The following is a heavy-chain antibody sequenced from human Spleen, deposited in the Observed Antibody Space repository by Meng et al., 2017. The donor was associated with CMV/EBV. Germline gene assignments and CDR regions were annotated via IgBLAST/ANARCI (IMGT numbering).Heavy chain of an antibody. D-gene: IGHD5-12*01. CDR3: AREPPSGYGFLDS. Sequence: KASGYTFTGHGLSWVRQAPGQGLEWMGWISPYNGDTRYAQKFQGRVTLITDTSTSTAYIEVRSLRSDDTAVYYCAREPPSGYGFLDSWGQGTLVTVSS. CDR1: GYTFTGHG. CDR2: ISPYNGDT. J-gene: IGHJ4*02. V-gene: IGHV1-18*01.